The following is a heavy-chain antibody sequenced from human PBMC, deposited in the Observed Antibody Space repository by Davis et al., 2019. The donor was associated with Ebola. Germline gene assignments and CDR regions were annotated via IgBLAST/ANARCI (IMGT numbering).Heavy chain of an antibody. V-gene: IGHV1-18*01. CDR3: AADPGYRYYYGMDV. CDR1: GYTFTSYG. D-gene: IGHD5-12*01. J-gene: IGHJ6*02. Sequence: ASVKVSCKASGYTFTSYGISWVRQAPGQGLEWMGWISAYNGNTNYAQKLQGRVTITADKSTSTAYMELSSLRSEDTAVYYCAADPGYRYYYGMDVWGQGTTVTVSS. CDR2: ISAYNGNT.